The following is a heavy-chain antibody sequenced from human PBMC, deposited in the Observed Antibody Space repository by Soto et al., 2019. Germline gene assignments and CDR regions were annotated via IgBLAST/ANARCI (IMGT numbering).Heavy chain of an antibody. CDR2: IYSGTT. J-gene: IGHJ4*02. CDR1: GYSISSSNW. Sequence: PSETLSLTCAVSGYSISSSNWWGWTRQPPGKGLEWIGYIYSGTTYYNPSLKSRVTMSVDTSKNQFSLKLTSVTAVDTAVYYCARREIQGPIDYWGQGTLVTVSS. D-gene: IGHD1-26*01. CDR3: ARREIQGPIDY. V-gene: IGHV4-28*01.